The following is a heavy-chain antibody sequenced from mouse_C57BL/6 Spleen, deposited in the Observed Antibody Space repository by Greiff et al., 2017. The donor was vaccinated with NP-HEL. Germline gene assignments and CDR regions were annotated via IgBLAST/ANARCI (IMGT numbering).Heavy chain of an antibody. CDR1: GFSLTSYG. CDR3: AKMEGYDYDWFAY. J-gene: IGHJ3*01. Sequence: VQLQQSGPGLVQPSQSLSITCTVSGFSLTSYGVHWVRQSPGKGLAWLGVIWRGGSTNYNAAFMSRLSITKDNSKSQVIFKMNSLQADDTAIYYCAKMEGYDYDWFAYWGQGTLGTVSA. V-gene: IGHV2-5*01. CDR2: IWRGGST. D-gene: IGHD2-4*01.